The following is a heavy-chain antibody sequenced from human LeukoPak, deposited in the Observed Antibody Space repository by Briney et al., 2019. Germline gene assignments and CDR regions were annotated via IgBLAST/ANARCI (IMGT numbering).Heavy chain of an antibody. Sequence: GGSLRLSCAASGFTFNNYWIHWVRQVPGKGLVWVSRINNDGSSASYVDSVKGRFTISRDNAKNTLFLQMNSLRAEDTAVYYCGKNRYSGSLSPFDIWGQGTMVTVSS. CDR1: GFTFNNYW. V-gene: IGHV3-74*01. CDR2: INNDGSSA. J-gene: IGHJ3*02. D-gene: IGHD1-26*01. CDR3: GKNRYSGSLSPFDI.